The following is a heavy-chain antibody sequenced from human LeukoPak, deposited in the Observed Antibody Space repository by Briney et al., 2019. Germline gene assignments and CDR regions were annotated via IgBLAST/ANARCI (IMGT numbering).Heavy chain of an antibody. J-gene: IGHJ2*01. V-gene: IGHV1-2*02. Sequence: ASGKVSCKASGYTFTGYYMHWVRQAPGQGLEWMGWINSNSGDTNYAQKFQGRVTMTRDTSISTAYMELSRLRSDNTAVYYCAREPHYDLLTGYALGYLDLWGRGTLLTVSS. CDR3: AREPHYDLLTGYALGYLDL. CDR2: INSNSGDT. D-gene: IGHD3-9*01. CDR1: GYTFTGYY.